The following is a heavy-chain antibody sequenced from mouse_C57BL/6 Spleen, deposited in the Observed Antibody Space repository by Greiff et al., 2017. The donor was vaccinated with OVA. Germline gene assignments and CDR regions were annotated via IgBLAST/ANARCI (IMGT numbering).Heavy chain of an antibody. V-gene: IGHV1-53*01. CDR1: GYTFTSYW. CDR3: AYRNYAGGAIDY. CDR2: INPSNGGT. Sequence: VQLQQPGTELVKPGASVKLSCKASGYTFTSYWMHWVKQRPGQGLEWIGNINPSNGGTNYNEKFKSKATLTVDNSSNTAYMQLSSLTSEDSAVYYCAYRNYAGGAIDYWGQGTSVTVSS. D-gene: IGHD2-5*01. J-gene: IGHJ4*01.